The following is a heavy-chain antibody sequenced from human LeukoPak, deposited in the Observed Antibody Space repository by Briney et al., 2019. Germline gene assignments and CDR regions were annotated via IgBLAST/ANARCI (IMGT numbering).Heavy chain of an antibody. V-gene: IGHV4-34*01. CDR3: ARGHGCSGGRCYSFYFDY. J-gene: IGHJ4*02. CDR2: INHSGST. CDR1: GGSFSGYY. Sequence: SETLSLTCAVYGGSFSGYYWSWIRQPPGKGLESIGEINHSGSTNYNPSLKSRVTISVDTSKNQFSLKLSSVTAADTAVYYCARGHGCSGGRCYSFYFDYWGQGTLVTVSS. D-gene: IGHD2-15*01.